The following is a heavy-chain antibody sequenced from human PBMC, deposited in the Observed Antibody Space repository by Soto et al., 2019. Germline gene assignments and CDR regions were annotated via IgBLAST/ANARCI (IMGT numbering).Heavy chain of an antibody. V-gene: IGHV4-34*01. Sequence: QVQLQQWGAGLLKPSETLSLTCAVYGGSXSGYYWSXXRXXPGKXXGWXGEINHSGSTNYNPSLKSRVTISVDTSKNQFSLKLSSVTAADTAVYYCARGLGSSWWWDYYYYGMDVWGQGTTVTVSS. D-gene: IGHD6-13*01. CDR3: ARGLGSSWWWDYYYYGMDV. J-gene: IGHJ6*02. CDR2: INHSGST. CDR1: GGSXSGYY.